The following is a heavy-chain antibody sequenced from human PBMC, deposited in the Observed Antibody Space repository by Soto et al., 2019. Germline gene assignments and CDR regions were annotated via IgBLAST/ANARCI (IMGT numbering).Heavy chain of an antibody. CDR2: INHSGST. V-gene: IGHV4-34*01. CDR3: ARERYIAVAASCFDY. D-gene: IGHD6-19*01. J-gene: IGHJ4*02. CDR1: GGSFSGYY. Sequence: LSLTCAVYGGSFSGYYWSWIRQPPGKGLEWIGEINHSGSTNYSPSLKSRVTISVDTSKNQFSLKLSSVTAADTAVYYCARERYIAVAASCFDYWGQGTLVTVSS.